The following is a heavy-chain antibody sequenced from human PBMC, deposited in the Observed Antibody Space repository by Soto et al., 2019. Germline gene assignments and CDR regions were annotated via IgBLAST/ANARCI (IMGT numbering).Heavy chain of an antibody. CDR3: TTDRLSKWNDPAFDI. D-gene: IGHD1-1*01. V-gene: IGHV3-15*01. CDR2: IKSKTDGGTT. J-gene: IGHJ3*02. Sequence: GGSLRLSCAASGFTFSNAWMSWVRQAPGKGLEWVGRIKSKTDGGTTDYAAPVKGRFTISRDDSKNTLYLQMNSLKTEDTAVYYCTTDRLSKWNDPAFDIWGQGTMVTVSS. CDR1: GFTFSNAW.